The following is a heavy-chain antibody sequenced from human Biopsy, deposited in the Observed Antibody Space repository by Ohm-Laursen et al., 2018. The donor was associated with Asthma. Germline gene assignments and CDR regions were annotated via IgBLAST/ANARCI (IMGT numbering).Heavy chain of an antibody. Sequence: SLRLSCTASGFSFSNFAIHWVRQAPGKGLEWVGVISKDASTQDYADSVKGRFTVARDNSKNTLDLQMNSLREEDTAVYYCVRDGTDDAFDIWGQGTVVSVSS. CDR3: VRDGTDDAFDI. CDR1: GFSFSNFA. J-gene: IGHJ3*02. D-gene: IGHD1-1*01. V-gene: IGHV3-30*01. CDR2: ISKDASTQ.